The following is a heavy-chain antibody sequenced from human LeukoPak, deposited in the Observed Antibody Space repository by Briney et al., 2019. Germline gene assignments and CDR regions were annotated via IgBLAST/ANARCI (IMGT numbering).Heavy chain of an antibody. CDR2: IRSIGNNYAT. D-gene: IGHD1-26*01. CDR3: TTPSSSGSYQY. V-gene: IGHV3-73*01. CDR1: GFTFSGSA. Sequence: GVSLKLSCVASGFTFSGSAMHWVRQASGGKGLEWVGRIRSIGNNYATAYAASVKGRFTISRDDSKNTAYLQMNSLETEDTAVYYCTTPSSSGSYQYWGQGTLVTVSS. J-gene: IGHJ4*02.